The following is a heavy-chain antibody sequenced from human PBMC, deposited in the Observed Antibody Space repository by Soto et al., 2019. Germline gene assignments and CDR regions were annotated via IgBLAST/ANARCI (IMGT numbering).Heavy chain of an antibody. CDR2: ISYDGSNK. J-gene: IGHJ4*02. CDR1: GFTFSSYG. Sequence: GGSLRLSCAASGFTFSSYGMHWVRQAPGKGLEWVAVISYDGSNKYYADSVKGRFTISRDNSKNTLYLQMNSLRAEDTAVYYCARDGEGKDMVRGVILDYWGQGTLVTVSS. D-gene: IGHD3-10*01. V-gene: IGHV3-30*03. CDR3: ARDGEGKDMVRGVILDY.